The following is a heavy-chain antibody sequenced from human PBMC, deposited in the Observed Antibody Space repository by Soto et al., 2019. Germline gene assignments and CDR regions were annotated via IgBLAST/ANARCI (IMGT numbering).Heavy chain of an antibody. V-gene: IGHV1-69*13. D-gene: IGHD2-21*01. CDR2: IIPIFGTA. J-gene: IGHJ6*02. CDR1: GGTFSSYA. Sequence: SVKVSCKASGGTFSSYAISWVRQAPGQGLEWMGGIIPIFGTANYAQKFQGRVTITADESTSTAYMELRSLRSDDTAVYYCARHIGDSNDYYYYGMDVWGQGTKVTVSS. CDR3: ARHIGDSNDYYYYGMDV.